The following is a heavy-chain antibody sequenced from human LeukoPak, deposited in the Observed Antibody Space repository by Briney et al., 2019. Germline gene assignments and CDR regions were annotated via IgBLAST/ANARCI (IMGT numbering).Heavy chain of an antibody. D-gene: IGHD3-22*01. CDR1: GGTFSSYA. CDR3: AYPPTRYYDSSGYYLAY. CDR2: IIPILGIA. J-gene: IGHJ4*02. V-gene: IGHV1-69*04. Sequence: SVKVSCKASGGTFSSYAISWVRQAPGQGPEWMGRIIPILGIANYAQKFQGRVTITADKSTSTAYMELSSLRSEDTAVYYCAYPPTRYYDSSGYYLAYWGQGTLVTVSS.